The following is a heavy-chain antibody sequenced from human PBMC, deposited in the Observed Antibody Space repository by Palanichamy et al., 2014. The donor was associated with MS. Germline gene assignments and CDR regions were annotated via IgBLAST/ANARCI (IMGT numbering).Heavy chain of an antibody. CDR3: ARASGFGDYDY. J-gene: IGHJ4*02. V-gene: IGHV3-48*03. CDR1: GFTFSSYE. Sequence: EVQLVESGEGLVQAGGSLRLSCAASGFTFSSYEMNWVRQAPGKGLEWVSYISSGGSSIYYADSVKGRFTISRDNAKNSLYLQMNSLRAEDTAVYYCARASGFGDYDYWGQGTLVTVSS. CDR2: ISSGGSSI. D-gene: IGHD4-17*01.